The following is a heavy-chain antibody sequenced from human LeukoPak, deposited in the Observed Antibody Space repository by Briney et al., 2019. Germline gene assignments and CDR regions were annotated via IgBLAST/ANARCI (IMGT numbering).Heavy chain of an antibody. CDR1: GYSLSELS. Sequence: GASVKVSCKVSGYSLSELSTHWVRQAPGQGLEWMGGFDPGDDETICAQKFQGRDTMTEDTSTDTAYLELSSLRSEDTAVYFCATEKDLLLDSWGQGTPVTVSS. D-gene: IGHD1-26*01. CDR3: ATEKDLLLDS. J-gene: IGHJ5*01. CDR2: FDPGDDET. V-gene: IGHV1-24*01.